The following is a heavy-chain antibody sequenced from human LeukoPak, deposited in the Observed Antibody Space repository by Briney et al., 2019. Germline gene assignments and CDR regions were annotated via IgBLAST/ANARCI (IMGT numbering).Heavy chain of an antibody. CDR2: ISGSGGST. J-gene: IGHJ4*02. V-gene: IGHV3-23*01. CDR3: AKFQDFAYDSSPFDY. D-gene: IGHD3-22*01. CDR1: GLTFSSYA. Sequence: GGSLRLSCAASGLTFSSYAMSWVRQAPGKGLEWVSAISGSGGSTYYADSVKGRFTISRDNSKNTLYLQMNSLRAEDTAVYYCAKFQDFAYDSSPFDYWGQGTLVTVSS.